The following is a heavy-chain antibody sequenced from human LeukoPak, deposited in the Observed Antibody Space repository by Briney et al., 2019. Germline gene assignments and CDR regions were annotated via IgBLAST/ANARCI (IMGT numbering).Heavy chain of an antibody. CDR2: IDHSGST. V-gene: IGHV4-34*01. Sequence: SETLPLTCAVYGGTFSGYYWTWIRQPPGKGLEWIGEIDHSGSTTYNPSLKSRVTISVDTSKNQFSLKLSSVTAADTAVYYCASEYYYYDMDVWGQGTTVTVSS. D-gene: IGHD6-6*01. CDR1: GGTFSGYY. CDR3: ASEYYYYDMDV. J-gene: IGHJ6*02.